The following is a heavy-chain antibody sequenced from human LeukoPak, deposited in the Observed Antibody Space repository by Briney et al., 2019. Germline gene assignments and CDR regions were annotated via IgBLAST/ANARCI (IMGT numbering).Heavy chain of an antibody. V-gene: IGHV3-21*01. CDR3: ARIRDNIANYYGSGSYYKGAVIDY. D-gene: IGHD3-10*01. Sequence: GGSLSLSCAASGFTFSSYSMNWVRQAPGKGLDWVSSISSSSSYIYYADSVKGRFAISRDNAKNSLYLQMNSLRAEDTAVYYCARIRDNIANYYGSGSYYKGAVIDYWGQGTLVTVSS. J-gene: IGHJ4*02. CDR1: GFTFSSYS. CDR2: ISSSSSYI.